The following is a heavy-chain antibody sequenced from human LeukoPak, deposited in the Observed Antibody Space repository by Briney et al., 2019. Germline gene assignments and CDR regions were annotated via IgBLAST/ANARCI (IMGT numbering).Heavy chain of an antibody. D-gene: IGHD3-10*01. J-gene: IGHJ4*02. CDR2: IDPSDSYT. Sequence: ASVKVSCKASGYTFTSYGISWVRQAPGQGLEWMGRIDPSDSYTNYSPSFQGHVTISADKSISTAYLQWSSLKASDTAMYYCARLARGYFDYWGQGTLVTVSS. CDR3: ARLARGYFDY. V-gene: IGHV5-10-1*01. CDR1: GYTFTSYG.